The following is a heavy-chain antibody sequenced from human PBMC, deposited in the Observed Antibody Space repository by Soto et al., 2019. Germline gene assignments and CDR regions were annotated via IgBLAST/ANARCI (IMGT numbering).Heavy chain of an antibody. CDR2: INHSGST. Sequence: PSETLSLTCAVYGGSLSGYYWSWIRQPPGKGLEWSGAINHSGSTNYNPSLKSRVTISVDTSKNQISLKLSAVTAADTAVYYCARAGPFYDFWSGYYGGTYYYGMDVWGQGTTGTVSS. CDR3: ARAGPFYDFWSGYYGGTYYYGMDV. J-gene: IGHJ6*02. CDR1: GGSLSGYY. D-gene: IGHD3-3*01. V-gene: IGHV4-34*01.